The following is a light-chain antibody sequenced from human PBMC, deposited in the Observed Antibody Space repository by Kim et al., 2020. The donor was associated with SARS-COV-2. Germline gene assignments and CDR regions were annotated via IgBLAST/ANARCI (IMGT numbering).Light chain of an antibody. V-gene: IGKV3-15*01. CDR3: QQYNSWLIT. J-gene: IGKJ5*01. Sequence: EIVMTQSPATLSVSPGERATLSCRASQSIINNLAWYQQTPGQAPRLLISGASTRATGIPARFSGSGSGTEFTLTINSLQSEDFALYYCQQYNSWLITFGQGTRLEIK. CDR1: QSIINN. CDR2: GAS.